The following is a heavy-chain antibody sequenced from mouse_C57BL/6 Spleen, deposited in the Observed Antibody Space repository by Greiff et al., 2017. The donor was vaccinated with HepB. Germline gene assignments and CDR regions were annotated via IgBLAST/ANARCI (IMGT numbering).Heavy chain of an antibody. CDR1: GFTFSSYG. D-gene: IGHD4-1*01. CDR2: ISSGGSYT. CDR3: ARRVTGTGYFDV. V-gene: IGHV5-6*02. J-gene: IGHJ1*03. Sequence: EVKLVESGGDLVKPGGSLKLSCAASGFTFSSYGMSWVRQTPDKRLEWVATISSGGSYTYYPDSVKGRFTISRDNAKNTLYLQMSSLKSEDTAMYYCARRVTGTGYFDVWGTGTTVTVSS.